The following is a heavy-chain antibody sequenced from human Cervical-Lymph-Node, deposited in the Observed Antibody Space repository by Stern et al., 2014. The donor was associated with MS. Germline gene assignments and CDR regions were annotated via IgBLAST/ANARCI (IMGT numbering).Heavy chain of an antibody. D-gene: IGHD6-19*01. J-gene: IGHJ6*02. CDR3: AREVAAHRLGMIDV. CDR2: INPSGGSQ. CDR1: GYTFINYY. V-gene: IGHV1-46*01. Sequence: QVQLVQSGAEVKTPGASVKLSCKASGYTFINYYMNWVRQAPGQGLEWMGIINPSGGSQSHAQKFRGRVPITRDTSTSTVYRELSSLRSEDTAVYYCAREVAAHRLGMIDVWGQGPSVTVSS.